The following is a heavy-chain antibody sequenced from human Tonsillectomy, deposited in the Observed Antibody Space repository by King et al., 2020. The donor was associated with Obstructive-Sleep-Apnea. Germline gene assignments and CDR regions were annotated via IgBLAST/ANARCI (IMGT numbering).Heavy chain of an antibody. V-gene: IGHV3-66*01. D-gene: IGHD7-27*01. CDR1: GFNVSYNY. CDR2: IYSSGTT. CDR3: ARDNGHDWGYFQH. J-gene: IGHJ1*01. Sequence: VQLVESGGGLARPGGSLRLSCTASGFNVSYNYISWVRQTPGKGLEWVSVIYSSGTTYYADSVKGRFTISRDNSKKTLYLQLNSLRAEDTAVYYCARDNGHDWGYFQHWGQGTLVTVST.